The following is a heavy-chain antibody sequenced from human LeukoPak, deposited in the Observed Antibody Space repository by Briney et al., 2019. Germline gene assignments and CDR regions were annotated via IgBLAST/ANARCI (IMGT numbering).Heavy chain of an antibody. CDR2: IIPILGIA. V-gene: IGHV1-69*04. Sequence: ASVKVSCKASGYTFTSYGISWARQAPGQGLEWMGRIIPILGIANYAQKFQGRVTITADKSTSTAYMELSSLRSEDTAVYYCAREWESSLGWFDPWGQGTLVTVSS. J-gene: IGHJ5*02. CDR1: GYTFTSYG. D-gene: IGHD1-26*01. CDR3: AREWESSLGWFDP.